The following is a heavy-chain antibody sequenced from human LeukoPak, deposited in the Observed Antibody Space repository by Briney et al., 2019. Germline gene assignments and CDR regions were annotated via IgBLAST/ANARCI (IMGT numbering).Heavy chain of an antibody. J-gene: IGHJ4*02. V-gene: IGHV3-53*01. CDR3: ARSDYYDSSGPPRVFDY. D-gene: IGHD3-22*01. CDR2: IYSGGST. Sequence: GGSLRLSCAASGFTVSSNYMSWVRQAPGKGLEWVSVIYSGGSTYYADSVKGRFTISRDNSKNTLYLQMNSLRAEDTAVYYCARSDYYDSSGPPRVFDYWGQGTLVTVSS. CDR1: GFTVSSNY.